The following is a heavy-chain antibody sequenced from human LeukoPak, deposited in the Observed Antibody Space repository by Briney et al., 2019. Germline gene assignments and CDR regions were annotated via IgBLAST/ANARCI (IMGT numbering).Heavy chain of an antibody. CDR2: INAGNGNT. D-gene: IGHD1-14*01. J-gene: IGHJ4*02. Sequence: VASVKVSCKASGYTFTSYAMHWVRQAPGQRLEWMGWINAGNGNTKYSQKFQGRVTITRDTSASTAYMELSSLRSEDTAVYYCARDLTGHFDYWGQGTLVTVSS. V-gene: IGHV1-3*01. CDR1: GYTFTSYA. CDR3: ARDLTGHFDY.